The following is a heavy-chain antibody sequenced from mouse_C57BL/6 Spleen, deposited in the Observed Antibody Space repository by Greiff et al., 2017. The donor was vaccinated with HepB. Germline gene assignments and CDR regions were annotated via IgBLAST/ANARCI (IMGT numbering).Heavy chain of an antibody. J-gene: IGHJ4*01. CDR1: GYTFTSYW. CDR2: IDPNSGGT. D-gene: IGHD4-1*01. Sequence: QVHVKQPGAELVKPGASVKLSCKASGYTFTSYWMHWVKQRPGRGLEWIGRIDPNSGGTKYNEKFKSKATLSIDKPSSTAYMRLSSLKSEDSAVYYCARRMGLEAMDYWGQGTSVTVSS. CDR3: ARRMGLEAMDY. V-gene: IGHV1-72*01.